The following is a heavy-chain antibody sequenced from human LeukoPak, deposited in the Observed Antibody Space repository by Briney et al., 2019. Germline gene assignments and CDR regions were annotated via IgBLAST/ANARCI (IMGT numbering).Heavy chain of an antibody. V-gene: IGHV4-38-2*02. Sequence: SETLSLTCTVSGYSISSGHYWGWIRQPPGKGLEWIGSIYHSGSTYYNPSLKSRVTISVDTSKNQFSLKLSSVTAADTAVYYCARGAGYDPDRYWGQGILVTVSS. CDR1: GYSISSGHY. CDR3: ARGAGYDPDRY. J-gene: IGHJ4*02. CDR2: IYHSGST. D-gene: IGHD5-12*01.